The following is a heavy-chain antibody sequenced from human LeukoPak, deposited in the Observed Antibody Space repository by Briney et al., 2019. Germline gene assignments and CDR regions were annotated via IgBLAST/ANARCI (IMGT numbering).Heavy chain of an antibody. V-gene: IGHV3-23*01. CDR1: GXTFSSYA. J-gene: IGHJ6*02. Sequence: GGSLRLSCAASGXTFSSYAMSWVRQAPGKGLEWVSAISGSGGSTYYADSVKGRFTISRDNSKNTLYLQMNSLRAEDTAVYYCAKRPHYVYYGMDVWGQGTTVTVSS. CDR3: AKRPHYVYYGMDV. CDR2: ISGSGGST.